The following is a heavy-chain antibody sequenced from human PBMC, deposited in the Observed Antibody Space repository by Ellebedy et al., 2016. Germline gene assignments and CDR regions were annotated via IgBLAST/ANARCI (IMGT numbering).Heavy chain of an antibody. CDR1: GFTFSSYG. V-gene: IGHV3-30*03. J-gene: IGHJ3*02. Sequence: GESLKISXAASGFTFSSYGMHWVRQAPGKGLEWVAVISYDGSNKYYADSVKGRFTISRDNSKNTLYLQMNSLRAEDTAVYYCARVLLWFGEMHDAFDIWGQGTMVTVSS. D-gene: IGHD3-10*01. CDR3: ARVLLWFGEMHDAFDI. CDR2: ISYDGSNK.